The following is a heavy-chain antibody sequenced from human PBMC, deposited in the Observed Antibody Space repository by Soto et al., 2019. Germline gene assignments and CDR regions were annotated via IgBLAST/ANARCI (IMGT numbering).Heavy chain of an antibody. J-gene: IGHJ4*02. CDR2: ISGSGGST. Sequence: EVQLLESGGGLVQPGGSLRLSCAASGFTFSSYAMSWVRQAPGKGLEWVSAISGSGGSTYYADSVKGRFTISRDNSKNTLYRQMNSLRAEDTAVYYCAKGYSSGWYYFDYWGQGTLVTVSS. V-gene: IGHV3-23*01. CDR1: GFTFSSYA. CDR3: AKGYSSGWYYFDY. D-gene: IGHD6-19*01.